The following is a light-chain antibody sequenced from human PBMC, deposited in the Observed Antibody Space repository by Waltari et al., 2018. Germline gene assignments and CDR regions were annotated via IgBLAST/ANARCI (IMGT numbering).Light chain of an antibody. J-gene: IGLJ2*01. V-gene: IGLV5-45*03. CDR2: YKSDSDK. CDR3: MIFHGNAWV. Sequence: QAVLTQPSSLSASPGASASLTCPLRSGINVGAYRIYWYQQKPGSPPQYLLRYKSDSDKGLGSGVPSRFSGSKDASANAGILLISGLQSDDEAGYYCMIFHGNAWVFGGGTKLTVL. CDR1: SGINVGAYR.